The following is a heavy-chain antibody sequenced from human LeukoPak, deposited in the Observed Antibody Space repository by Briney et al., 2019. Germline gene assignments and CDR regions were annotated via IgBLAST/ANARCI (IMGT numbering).Heavy chain of an antibody. CDR2: INPNSGGT. CDR1: GYTFTGYY. J-gene: IGHJ4*02. Sequence: ASVKVSCKASGYTFTGYYMHWVRQAPGQGLEWMGWINPNSGGTNYAQKFQGRVTMTRDTSISTAYMELSRLRSDDTAVYYCASDKYYYDSSGYYPDYRGQGTLVTVSS. D-gene: IGHD3-22*01. V-gene: IGHV1-2*02. CDR3: ASDKYYYDSSGYYPDY.